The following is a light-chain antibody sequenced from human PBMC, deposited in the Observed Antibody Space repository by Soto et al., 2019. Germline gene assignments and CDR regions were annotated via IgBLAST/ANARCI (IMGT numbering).Light chain of an antibody. CDR3: QNWGTGIVI. J-gene: IGLJ2*01. CDR2: LNRDGSH. V-gene: IGLV4-69*01. CDR1: SGHSNYA. Sequence: QLVLTQSPSASASLGASVKLTCTLSSGHSNYAIAWHQQQPEQGPRYLMKLNRDGSHSKGDGIPKRFSGSSSGAERYHTVSSLQSEDEADYYCQNWGTGIVIFGGGTKLTV.